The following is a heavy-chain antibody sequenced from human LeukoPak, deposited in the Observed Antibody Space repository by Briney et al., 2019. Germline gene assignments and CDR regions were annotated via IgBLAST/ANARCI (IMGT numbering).Heavy chain of an antibody. CDR3: ARGESYLDSFDF. V-gene: IGHV3-23*01. CDR1: GFTITTYA. CDR2: ISDRGDST. J-gene: IGHJ3*01. Sequence: GGSLRPSCLASGFTITTYAMGWVRQAPGKGLEWVSVISDRGDSTHYADSVKGRFTISRDNSKNTLYLQMNSLRAEDTAVYYCARGESYLDSFDFWGQGTMDTVS. D-gene: IGHD3-10*01.